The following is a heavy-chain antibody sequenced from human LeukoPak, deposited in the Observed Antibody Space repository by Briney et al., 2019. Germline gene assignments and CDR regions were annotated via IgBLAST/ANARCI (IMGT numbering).Heavy chain of an antibody. D-gene: IGHD2-15*01. CDR1: GFTFSSYA. Sequence: GGSLRLSCAASGFTFSSYAMHWVRQAPGKGLEWVAVISYDGSNKCYADSVKGRFTISRDNSKNTLYLQMNSLRAEDTAVYYCARGGYCSGGSCYSRYLFDYWGQGTLVTVSS. V-gene: IGHV3-30-3*01. CDR2: ISYDGSNK. CDR3: ARGGYCSGGSCYSRYLFDY. J-gene: IGHJ4*02.